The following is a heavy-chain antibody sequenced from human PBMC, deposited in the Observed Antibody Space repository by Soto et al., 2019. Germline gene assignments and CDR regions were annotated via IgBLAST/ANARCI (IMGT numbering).Heavy chain of an antibody. CDR1: GFSLSTSGMS. CDR2: IDWEDDK. J-gene: IGHJ4*02. V-gene: IGHV2-70*13. D-gene: IGHD2-2*02. CDR3: ARIRAYTYHFDY. Sequence: SGPTLVNPTQTLTLTCTFSGFSLSTSGMSVSWIRQPPGKALEWLAHIDWEDDKYYSTSLETRLTISKDTSKNQVVLTMTNMDIVDTATYYCARIRAYTYHFDYWGQGTLVTVSS.